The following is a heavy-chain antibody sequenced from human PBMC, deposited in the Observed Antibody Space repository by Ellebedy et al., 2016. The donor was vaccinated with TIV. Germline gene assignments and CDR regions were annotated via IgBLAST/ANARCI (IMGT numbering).Heavy chain of an antibody. CDR2: ISSSSSYI. D-gene: IGHD3-10*01. CDR1: GFTFSSYS. Sequence: GGSLRLSCAASGFTFSSYSMNWVRQAPGKGLEWVSSISSSSSYIYYADSVKGRFTISRDNAKNSLYLQMNSLRAEDTAVYYCARDYITMVRGVMAYWGQGTLVTVSS. J-gene: IGHJ4*02. CDR3: ARDYITMVRGVMAY. V-gene: IGHV3-21*01.